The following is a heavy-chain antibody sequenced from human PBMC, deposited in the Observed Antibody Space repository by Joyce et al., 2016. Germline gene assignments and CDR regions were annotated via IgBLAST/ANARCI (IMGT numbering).Heavy chain of an antibody. D-gene: IGHD2-8*01. Sequence: EVQLVESGGGLVKPGGSLRLSCAASGFPFSSYSMRWGRQAPGKGLEWVSSLSSSSSYIKYTDSVKGRFTISRDNAKNSLYLQMNSLRVEDTAVYYCARSSYTNGIFDYWGQGTLVTVSS. CDR1: GFPFSSYS. J-gene: IGHJ4*02. V-gene: IGHV3-21*01. CDR2: LSSSSSYI. CDR3: ARSSYTNGIFDY.